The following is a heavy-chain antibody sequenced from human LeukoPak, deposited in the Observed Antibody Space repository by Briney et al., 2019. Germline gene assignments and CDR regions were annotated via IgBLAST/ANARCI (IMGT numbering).Heavy chain of an antibody. CDR1: GYTFTSYD. V-gene: IGHV1-8*01. CDR3: ARVGYSSGWYTGTSEYYFDY. D-gene: IGHD6-19*01. J-gene: IGHJ4*02. CDR2: MNPNSGNT. Sequence: ASVKVSCKASGYTFTSYDINWVRQATGQGLEWMGWMNPNSGNTGYAQKFQGRVTMTRNTSINTAYMELSSLRSEDTAVYYCARVGYSSGWYTGTSEYYFDYWGQGTLVTVSS.